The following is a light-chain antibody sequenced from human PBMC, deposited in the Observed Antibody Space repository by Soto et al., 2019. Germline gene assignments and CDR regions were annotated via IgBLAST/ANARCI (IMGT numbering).Light chain of an antibody. CDR1: QSISSW. CDR3: QQYNGYPVT. CDR2: KAS. V-gene: IGKV1-5*03. J-gene: IGKJ1*01. Sequence: DIQMTQSPSTLSASVGDRVTITCRASQSISSWLAWYQQKPGKAPKLLIYKASSLESGVPSRFSGSGSGTEFPLTISSLQPDDFATYYCQQYNGYPVTFGQGTKVEIK.